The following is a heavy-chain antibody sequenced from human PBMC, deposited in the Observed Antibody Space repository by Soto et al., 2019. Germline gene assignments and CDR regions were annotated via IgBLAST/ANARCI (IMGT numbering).Heavy chain of an antibody. Sequence: EVELVESGGGLVKPGGSLRLSCAASGLSFSNAWVNWVRQAPGKGLEWVGHFKSKADGGTTDYAAPVKGRFTVSRDASKNTIYLQMNSLKVEDTAVYYCATVTIIRGPLWGPGTLFTVSS. V-gene: IGHV3-15*07. CDR3: ATVTIIRGPL. CDR1: GLSFSNAW. CDR2: FKSKADGGTT. D-gene: IGHD3-10*01. J-gene: IGHJ4*02.